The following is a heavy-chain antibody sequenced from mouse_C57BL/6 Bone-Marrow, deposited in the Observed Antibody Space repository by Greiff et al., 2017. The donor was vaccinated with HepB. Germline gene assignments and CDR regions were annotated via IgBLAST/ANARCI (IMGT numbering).Heavy chain of an antibody. CDR2: ISYSGST. D-gene: IGHD1-1*01. Sequence: EVQLQQSGPGLAKPSQTLSLTCSVTGYSITSDYWNWIRKFPGNKLEYMGYISYSGSTYYNPSLKSRISITQDTSKNQYYLQLNSVTTEDTATYYCARLYYYGSSYPCAMDYWGQGTSVTVSS. J-gene: IGHJ4*01. CDR3: ARLYYYGSSYPCAMDY. CDR1: GYSITSDY. V-gene: IGHV3-8*01.